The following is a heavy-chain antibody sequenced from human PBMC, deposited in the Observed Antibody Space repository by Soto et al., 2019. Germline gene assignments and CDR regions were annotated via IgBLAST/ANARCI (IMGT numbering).Heavy chain of an antibody. J-gene: IGHJ6*02. CDR3: ARGGDHGTFGYYYFYGMDV. V-gene: IGHV4-30-2*01. D-gene: IGHD3-16*01. CDR2: IYHSGST. CDR1: GGSISSGGYS. Sequence: SETLSLTCAVSGGSISSGGYSWSWIRQPPGKGLEWIGYIYHSGSTYYNPSLKSRVTISVDRSRNQFSLKLSSVTAADTAVYYCARGGDHGTFGYYYFYGMDVWGQGTTVTVS.